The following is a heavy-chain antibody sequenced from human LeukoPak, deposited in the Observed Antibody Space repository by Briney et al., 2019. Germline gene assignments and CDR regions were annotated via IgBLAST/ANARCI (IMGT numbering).Heavy chain of an antibody. CDR1: GGSFSGYF. V-gene: IGHV4-34*01. D-gene: IGHD2-2*01. Sequence: PSETLSLTCAVYGGSFSGYFWSWIRQPPGKGPEWIGEINHKGNTNYNPSLKSRVTISVDTSKNQFSLKLSSVTAADTAVYYCARRKRSGCSSTSCLLNWFDPWGQGTLVTVSS. CDR3: ARRKRSGCSSTSCLLNWFDP. CDR2: INHKGNT. J-gene: IGHJ5*02.